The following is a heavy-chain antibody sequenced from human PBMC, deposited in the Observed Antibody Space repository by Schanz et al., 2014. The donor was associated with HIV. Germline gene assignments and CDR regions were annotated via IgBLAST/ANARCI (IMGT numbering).Heavy chain of an antibody. CDR2: INPNSGGA. J-gene: IGHJ5*01. CDR1: GYTFTAYY. D-gene: IGHD5-12*01. CDR3: AREPNYSGFDS. V-gene: IGHV1-2*02. Sequence: QVQLVQSGAEVKKPGASVKVSCKASGYTFTAYYIHWVRQAPGQGLEWMGWINPNSGGADSAQKFQGRVTMTRDTSISTAYLELSRLRSDDTAVYYCAREPNYSGFDSWGHGTLVTVSS.